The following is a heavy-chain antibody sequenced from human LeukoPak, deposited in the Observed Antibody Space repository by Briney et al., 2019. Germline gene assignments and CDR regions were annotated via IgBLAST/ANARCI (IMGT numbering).Heavy chain of an antibody. CDR2: IKQDGSEK. J-gene: IGHJ2*01. CDR1: GFTFSDYW. Sequence: GGSLRLSCAASGFTFSDYWMHWVRQAPGKGLEWVANIKQDGSEKYYVDSVKGRFTISRDNAKNSLYLQMNSLRAEDTAVYYCARRYFDLWGRGTQVTVSS. V-gene: IGHV3-7*03. CDR3: ARRYFDL.